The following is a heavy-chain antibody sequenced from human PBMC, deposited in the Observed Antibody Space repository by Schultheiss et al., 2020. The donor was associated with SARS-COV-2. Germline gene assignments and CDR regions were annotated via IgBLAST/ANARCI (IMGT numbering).Heavy chain of an antibody. CDR3: ARVTSSTVTTDY. CDR2: INPNSGGT. J-gene: IGHJ4*02. Sequence: ASVKVSCKASGYTFTGYYMHWVRQAPGQGLEWMGWINPNSGGTNYAQKFQGWVTMTRDTSISTAYMELSSLRSEDTAVYYCARVTSSTVTTDYWGQGTLVTVSS. V-gene: IGHV1-2*04. D-gene: IGHD4-17*01. CDR1: GYTFTGYY.